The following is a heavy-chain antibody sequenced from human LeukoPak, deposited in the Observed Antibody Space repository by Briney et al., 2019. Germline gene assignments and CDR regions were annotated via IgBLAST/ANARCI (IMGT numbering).Heavy chain of an antibody. CDR2: IYYSGNT. D-gene: IGHD2-15*01. Sequence: PSETLSLTCTVSGGSISSSYWSWIRQPPGKGLEWIGYIYYSGNTNYNPSLKSRVTISVDTSKNQFSLKLTSVTAADTAVYYCARARYCSGGSCYPGVDYWGQGTLVTVSS. J-gene: IGHJ4*02. V-gene: IGHV4-59*01. CDR1: GGSISSSY. CDR3: ARARYCSGGSCYPGVDY.